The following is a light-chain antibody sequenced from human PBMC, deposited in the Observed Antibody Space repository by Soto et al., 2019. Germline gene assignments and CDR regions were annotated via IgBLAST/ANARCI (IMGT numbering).Light chain of an antibody. CDR1: SSDVGGYNY. CDR2: DVS. CDR3: SSYTSSSTLVV. J-gene: IGLJ2*01. Sequence: QSALTQPASVSGSPGQSITISCTGTSSDVGGYNYVSWYQQHPGKAPKLMIYDVSNRPSGVSNRFSGSKSDNTASLTISGRQAEDEADYYCSSYTSSSTLVVFGGGTKLTVL. V-gene: IGLV2-14*01.